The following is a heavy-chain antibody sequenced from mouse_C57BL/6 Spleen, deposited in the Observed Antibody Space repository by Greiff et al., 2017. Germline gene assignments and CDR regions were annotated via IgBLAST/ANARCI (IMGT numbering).Heavy chain of an antibody. CDR2: INPNNGGT. CDR3: ARGTMVTGGDY. Sequence: VQLQQSGPELVKPGASVKISCKASGYTFTDYYMNWVKQSHGKSLEWIGDINPNNGGTSYNQKFKGKATLTVDKSSSTAYMELRSLTSEDSAVYYGARGTMVTGGDYWGQGTTLTVAS. CDR1: GYTFTDYY. J-gene: IGHJ2*01. D-gene: IGHD2-2*01. V-gene: IGHV1-26*01.